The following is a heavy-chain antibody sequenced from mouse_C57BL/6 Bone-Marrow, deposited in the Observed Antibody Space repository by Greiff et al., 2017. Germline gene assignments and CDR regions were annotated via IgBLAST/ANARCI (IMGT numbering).Heavy chain of an antibody. CDR3: ARYSYGSSSVAY. J-gene: IGHJ3*01. CDR2: IRNKANGYTT. Sequence: EVQGVESGGGLVQPGGSLSLSCAASGFTFTDYYMSWVRQPPGKALEWLGFIRNKANGYTTEYSASVKGRFTISRDNSQSILYLQMNALRAEDSATYYCARYSYGSSSVAYWGQGTLVTVSA. V-gene: IGHV7-3*01. CDR1: GFTFTDYY. D-gene: IGHD1-1*01.